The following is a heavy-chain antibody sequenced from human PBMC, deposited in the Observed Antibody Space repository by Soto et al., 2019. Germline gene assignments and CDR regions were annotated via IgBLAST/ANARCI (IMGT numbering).Heavy chain of an antibody. V-gene: IGHV1-69*01. CDR2: IIAILGKA. CDR1: GGTFSSYA. D-gene: IGHD3-22*01. J-gene: IGHJ3*01. CDR3: ARERGGAIIVGVTGTFDV. Sequence: QVQLVQSGAEVKKPGSSVKVSCKASGGTFSSYAISWVRQAPGQGLEWMGGIIAILGKANYAEKFQGRVTITEDESTRTAYVELSSLRSEDTAVYYCARERGGAIIVGVTGTFDVWGQGTLVTVSS.